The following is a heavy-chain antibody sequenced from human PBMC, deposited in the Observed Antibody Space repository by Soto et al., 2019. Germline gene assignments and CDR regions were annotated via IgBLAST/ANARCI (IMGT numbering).Heavy chain of an antibody. CDR3: ARELYSTGGFDP. V-gene: IGHV1-8*01. CDR2: MNPKRGNT. J-gene: IGHJ5*02. CDR1: GYTFTSYD. D-gene: IGHD6-25*01. Sequence: QVQLVQSGAEVKKPGASVKVSCKASGYTFTSYDINWVRQATGQGVEWMGWMNPKRGNTGYAQKYQGRVTMTRNPTTSTPYMELSSLRSDDTAVYYCARELYSTGGFDPWGQGTLVTVSS.